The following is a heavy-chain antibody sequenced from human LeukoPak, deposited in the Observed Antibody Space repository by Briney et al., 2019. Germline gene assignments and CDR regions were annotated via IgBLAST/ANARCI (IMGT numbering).Heavy chain of an antibody. V-gene: IGHV3-7*01. CDR2: IKVDGSES. CDR1: GFIFSSYW. CDR3: ARDQSAGASDI. J-gene: IGHJ3*02. Sequence: GGSLRLSCAASGFIFSSYWMSWVRQAPGKGLEWVANIKVDGSESDYADSVMGRFMISRDNAKNSLYLQMNSLRVDDTAVYYCARDQSAGASDIWGQGTMVTVS.